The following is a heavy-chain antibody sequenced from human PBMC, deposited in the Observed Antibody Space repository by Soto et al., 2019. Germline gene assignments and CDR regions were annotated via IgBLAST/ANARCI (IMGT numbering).Heavy chain of an antibody. CDR2: IYYSGST. D-gene: IGHD2-2*01. CDR1: GGSISSGGYY. J-gene: IGHJ6*02. CDR3: ARAVVPAAMAHYYYYYGMDV. V-gene: IGHV4-31*03. Sequence: QVQLQESGPGLVKPSQTLSLTCTVSGGSISSGGYYWSWIRQHPWKGLEWIGYIYYSGSTYYNPSLKSRVTISVDTSKNQFSLKLSSVTAADTAVYYCARAVVPAAMAHYYYYYGMDVWGQGTTVTVSS.